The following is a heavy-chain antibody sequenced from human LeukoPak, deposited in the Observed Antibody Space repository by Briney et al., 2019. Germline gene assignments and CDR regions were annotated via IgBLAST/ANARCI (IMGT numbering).Heavy chain of an antibody. CDR2: IQQIGNDE. Sequence: SGGSLRLSCAASGFTFSDYYMTWVRQAPGKGLEWVANIQQIGNDEYYVDSVKGRFTISRDNAKNSLYLQMNSLRAEDTAVYYCARKAAPAGYFDFWGQGTLVTVS. V-gene: IGHV3-7*01. CDR3: ARKAAPAGYFDF. CDR1: GFTFSDYY. J-gene: IGHJ4*02. D-gene: IGHD6-13*01.